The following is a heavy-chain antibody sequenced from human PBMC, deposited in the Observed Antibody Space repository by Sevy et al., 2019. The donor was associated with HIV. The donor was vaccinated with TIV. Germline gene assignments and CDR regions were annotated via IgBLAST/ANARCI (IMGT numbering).Heavy chain of an antibody. V-gene: IGHV3-11*01. CDR2: ISSSGSTI. CDR3: AMGQIAAAGTKDELKYYYYDYGMDV. J-gene: IGHJ6*02. D-gene: IGHD6-13*01. CDR1: GFTFSDYY. Sequence: GGSLRLSCAASGFTFSDYYMSWIRQAPGKGLEWVSYISSSGSTIYYADSVKGRFTISRDNAKNALYLQMNSLRAEDTAVYYCAMGQIAAAGTKDELKYYYYDYGMDVWGQGTTVTVSS.